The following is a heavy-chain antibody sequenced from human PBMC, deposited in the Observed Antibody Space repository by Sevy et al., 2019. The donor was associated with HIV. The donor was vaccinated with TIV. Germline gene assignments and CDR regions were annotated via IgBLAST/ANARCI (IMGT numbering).Heavy chain of an antibody. CDR3: VGPKLTYSSGWHYFDY. V-gene: IGHV4-39*01. J-gene: IGHJ4*02. CDR1: GASISSTGYY. D-gene: IGHD6-19*01. CDR2: IRHGGYT. Sequence: SETLSLTCTVSGASISSTGYYWGWIRQSPGKGLEWIASIRHGGYTFYNPSLKSRVSISADTSKNQFSLKLRFVSAAETSIYYCVGPKLTYSSGWHYFDYWGQGTVVTVSS.